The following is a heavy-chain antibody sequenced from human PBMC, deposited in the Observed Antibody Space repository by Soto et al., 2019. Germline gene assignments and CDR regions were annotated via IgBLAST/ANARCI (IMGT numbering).Heavy chain of an antibody. Sequence: ASGFTFSSYWMSWVRQAPGKGLEWVANIKQDGSEKYYVDSVKGRFTISRDNAKNSLYLQMNSLRAEDTAVYYCARRRYYYGSGSYYPDYYYYYGMDVWGQGTTVTVSS. CDR1: GFTFSSYW. D-gene: IGHD3-10*01. V-gene: IGHV3-7*03. CDR3: ARRRYYYGSGSYYPDYYYYYGMDV. CDR2: IKQDGSEK. J-gene: IGHJ6*02.